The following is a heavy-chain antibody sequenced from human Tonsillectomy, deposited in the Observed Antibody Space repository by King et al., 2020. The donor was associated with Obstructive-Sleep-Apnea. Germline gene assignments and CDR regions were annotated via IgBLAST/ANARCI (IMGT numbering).Heavy chain of an antibody. D-gene: IGHD5-24*01. J-gene: IGHJ4*02. CDR2: FYHSGPT. CDR1: GSSISSGYY. V-gene: IGHV4-38-2*02. CDR3: ARADGYNFGQHSYFDY. Sequence: MQLQESGPGLVKPSETLSLTCTVSGSSISSGYYWGWIRQPPGTGLEWIGHFYHSGPTYYSPSLKSRLTISLDTSKNQFSLKLSSVTAADTAVYYCARADGYNFGQHSYFDYWGQGTLVTVSS.